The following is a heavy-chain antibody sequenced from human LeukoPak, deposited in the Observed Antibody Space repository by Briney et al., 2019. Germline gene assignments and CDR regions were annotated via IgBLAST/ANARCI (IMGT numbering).Heavy chain of an antibody. D-gene: IGHD4-23*01. CDR2: IASDGSST. V-gene: IGHV3-74*01. CDR3: ARGRPHGNDS. J-gene: IGHJ4*02. CDR1: GFTFSSYW. Sequence: GGSLRLSGAASGFTFSSYWMNWVRQAPGKGLVWVSRIASDGSSTTYADSVKGRFSISRHNAKNTLYLQMNSLRVEDTAVYYCARGRPHGNDSWGEGTLVTVSS.